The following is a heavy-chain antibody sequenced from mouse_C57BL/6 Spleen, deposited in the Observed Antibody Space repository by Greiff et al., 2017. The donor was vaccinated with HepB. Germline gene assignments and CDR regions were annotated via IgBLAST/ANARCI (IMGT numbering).Heavy chain of an antibody. Sequence: VQLQQSGAELVRPGASVTLSCKASGYTFTDYEMHWVKQTPVHGLEWIGAIDPETGGTAYNQKFKGKAILTADTSSSTAYMQLSSLTSEDSAVYYCARDYGSSPLAMDYWGQGTSVTVSS. CDR2: IDPETGGT. CDR3: ARDYGSSPLAMDY. CDR1: GYTFTDYE. V-gene: IGHV1-15*01. J-gene: IGHJ4*01. D-gene: IGHD1-1*01.